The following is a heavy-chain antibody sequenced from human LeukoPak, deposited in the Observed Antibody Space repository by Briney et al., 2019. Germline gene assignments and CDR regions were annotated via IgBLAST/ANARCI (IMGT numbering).Heavy chain of an antibody. J-gene: IGHJ4*02. V-gene: IGHV4-59*01. Sequence: PSETLSLTCTVSGGSISSYYWSWIRQPPGKGLEWIGYIYYSGSTNYNPSLKSRVTISVDTSKNQFSLKLSSVTAADTAVYYCARQWLPYGGHFDYWGQGTLVTVSS. D-gene: IGHD6-19*01. CDR2: IYYSGST. CDR1: GGSISSYY. CDR3: ARQWLPYGGHFDY.